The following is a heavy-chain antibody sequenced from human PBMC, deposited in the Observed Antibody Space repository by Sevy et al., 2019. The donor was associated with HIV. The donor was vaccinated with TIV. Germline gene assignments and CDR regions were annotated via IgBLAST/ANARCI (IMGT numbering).Heavy chain of an antibody. CDR2: IYSGGST. D-gene: IGHD5-18*01. CDR3: ARDRNTAMVIGMDV. J-gene: IGHJ6*02. Sequence: GGSLRLSCAASGFIVSSNYMSWVRQAPGKGLEWVSVIYSGGSTYYEDTVKGRFTISRDNSKNTLYLQMNSLRAEDTAVYYWARDRNTAMVIGMDVWGQGTTVTVSS. V-gene: IGHV3-53*01. CDR1: GFIVSSNY.